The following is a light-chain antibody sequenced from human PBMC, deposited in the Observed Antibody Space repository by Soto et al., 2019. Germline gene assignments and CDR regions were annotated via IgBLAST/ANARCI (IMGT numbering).Light chain of an antibody. Sequence: DSQITQSPSSLSASVGDRVTITCRASQSISSYLNWYQQKPGKAPKLLIYAASSLQSGVPSRFSGSGSGTDFTLTISSLQPEDFATYYCQQSYSTPPITFGQGTRLEIK. CDR3: QQSYSTPPIT. CDR1: QSISSY. J-gene: IGKJ5*01. CDR2: AAS. V-gene: IGKV1-39*01.